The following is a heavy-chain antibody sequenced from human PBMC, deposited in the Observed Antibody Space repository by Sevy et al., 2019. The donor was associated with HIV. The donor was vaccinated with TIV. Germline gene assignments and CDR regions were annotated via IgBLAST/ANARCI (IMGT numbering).Heavy chain of an antibody. CDR3: ARDNLLPVMVSMVRGALSYYFDY. CDR2: VWYDGINK. V-gene: IGHV3-33*01. J-gene: IGHJ4*02. CDR1: GFTSSDYG. Sequence: GGSLRLSCTASGFTSSDYGMHWVRQAPGKGLEWVAVVWYDGINKYYGDSVKGRFTISRDNSKNKLYLQMNSLRAKDTAVYYCARDNLLPVMVSMVRGALSYYFDYWGQGTLVTVSS. D-gene: IGHD3-10*01.